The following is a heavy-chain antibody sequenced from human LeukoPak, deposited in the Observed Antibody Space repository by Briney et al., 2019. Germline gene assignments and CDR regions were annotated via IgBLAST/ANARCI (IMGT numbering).Heavy chain of an antibody. D-gene: IGHD2-2*01. CDR1: GFTFGDYA. V-gene: IGHV3-49*04. Sequence: PGGSLRLSCTASGFTFGDYAMSWVRQAPGKGLEWVGFIRSKAYGGTTEYAASVKGRFTISRDDSKSIAYLQMNSLKTEDTAVYYCTRDSDIVVVPAALWGYYFDYWGQGTLVTVSS. CDR3: TRDSDIVVVPAALWGYYFDY. J-gene: IGHJ4*02. CDR2: IRSKAYGGTT.